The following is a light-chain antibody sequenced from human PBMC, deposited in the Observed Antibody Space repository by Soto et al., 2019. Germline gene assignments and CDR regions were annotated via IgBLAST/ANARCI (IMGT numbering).Light chain of an antibody. Sequence: EIVITPSPATLSVSPVERATLSCRASQSVSSNLAWYQQKPGQAPRLLIYGASSRATGIPDRFSGSGSGTDFTLTISSLEPEDFAVYYCQQRSNWPPITFGQGTKVDIK. V-gene: IGKV3-11*01. CDR1: QSVSSN. J-gene: IGKJ1*01. CDR2: GAS. CDR3: QQRSNWPPIT.